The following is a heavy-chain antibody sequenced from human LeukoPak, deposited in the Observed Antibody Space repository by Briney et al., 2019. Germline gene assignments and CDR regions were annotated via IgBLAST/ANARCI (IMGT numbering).Heavy chain of an antibody. CDR1: GGSFSGYY. CDR2: INHSGST. D-gene: IGHD2-15*01. CDR3: ARILGYCSGGSCYRDHYFDY. J-gene: IGHJ4*02. V-gene: IGHV4-34*01. Sequence: SETLSLTCAVYGGSFSGYYWSWIRQPPGKVLEWIGEINHSGSTNYNPSLKSRVTISVDTSKNQFSLKLSSVTAADTAVYYCARILGYCSGGSCYRDHYFDYWGQGTLVTVSS.